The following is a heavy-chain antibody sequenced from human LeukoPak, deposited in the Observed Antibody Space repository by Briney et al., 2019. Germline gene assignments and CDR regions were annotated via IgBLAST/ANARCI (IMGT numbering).Heavy chain of an antibody. Sequence: GGSLRLSCAASGFTFSSYEMNWVRQAPGKGLEWVSYISSSGSTIYYADSVKGRFTISRDNAKNSLCLQMNSLRAEDTAVYYCARDWDWGSFDYWGQGTLVTVSS. CDR3: ARDWDWGSFDY. J-gene: IGHJ4*02. D-gene: IGHD3/OR15-3a*01. CDR2: ISSSGSTI. V-gene: IGHV3-48*03. CDR1: GFTFSSYE.